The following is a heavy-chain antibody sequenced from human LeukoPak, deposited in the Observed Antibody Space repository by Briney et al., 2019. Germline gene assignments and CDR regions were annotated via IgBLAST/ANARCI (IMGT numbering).Heavy chain of an antibody. Sequence: GGSLRLSCAASGFTFSSYGMHWVRQAPGKGLEGVAVISYDGSNKYYADSVKGRFTISRDNSKDTLYLQMNSLRAEHTAVYYCAKVATTLWFGDRYFDYWGQGTLVTVSS. D-gene: IGHD3-10*01. CDR1: GFTFSSYG. V-gene: IGHV3-30*18. CDR2: ISYDGSNK. J-gene: IGHJ4*02. CDR3: AKVATTLWFGDRYFDY.